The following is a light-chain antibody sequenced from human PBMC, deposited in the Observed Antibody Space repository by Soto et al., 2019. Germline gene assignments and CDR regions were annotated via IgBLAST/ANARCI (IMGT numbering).Light chain of an antibody. Sequence: QSALTQPPSASGSPGQSVTISCTGTSNDFGGFHYVSWYQQHPGRAPKLIIYEVSQRPSGVPDRFSGSKSGNTASLTVSGLQTEDEADYFCFSFAGTNNWVFGGGTKVTVL. CDR1: SNDFGGFHY. CDR2: EVS. CDR3: FSFAGTNNWV. V-gene: IGLV2-8*01. J-gene: IGLJ3*02.